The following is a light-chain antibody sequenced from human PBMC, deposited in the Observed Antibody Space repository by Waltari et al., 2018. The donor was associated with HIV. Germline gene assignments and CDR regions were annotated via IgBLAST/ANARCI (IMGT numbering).Light chain of an antibody. Sequence: SFELTQPSSVSVSPGQTARIPCPGKQFPNLYVSWYQQKPGKAPILVLYKDTDWPSGIPERFSGSSSGPTVTLTITGVQAEDEADYYCQSADNSGTSWVFGGGTKLAVL. V-gene: IGLV3-25*03. J-gene: IGLJ3*02. CDR2: KDT. CDR3: QSADNSGTSWV. CDR1: QFPNLY.